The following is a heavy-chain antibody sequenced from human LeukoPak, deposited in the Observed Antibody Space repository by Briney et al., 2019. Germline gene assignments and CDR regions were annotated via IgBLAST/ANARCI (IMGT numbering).Heavy chain of an antibody. CDR1: GFTFSSYA. D-gene: IGHD4-11*01. J-gene: IGHJ4*02. CDR2: ISYDGSNK. V-gene: IGHV3-30-3*01. CDR3: ARDRGRNYHYFDY. Sequence: GGSLRLSCAASGFTFSSYAMHWVRQAPGKGLEWVAVISYDGSNKYYADSVKGRFTISRDNSKNTLYLQMNSLRAEDTAVYYCARDRGRNYHYFDYWGQGTLVTVSS.